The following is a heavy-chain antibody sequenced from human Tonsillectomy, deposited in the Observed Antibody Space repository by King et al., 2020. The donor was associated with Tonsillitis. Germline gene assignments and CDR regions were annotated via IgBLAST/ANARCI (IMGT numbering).Heavy chain of an antibody. CDR1: GGSISHYY. V-gene: IGHV4-59*01. Sequence: VQLQESGPGLVKPSETLSLTCTVSGGSISHYYLSWIRQPPGKGLDWIGNIYNSWRPSYNPPLKSRVTISLDTSNNQFSLKLSSVTAADTAVYYCARDLLAYQAWFFDLWGRGTLVTVSS. CDR3: ARDLLAYQAWFFDL. D-gene: IGHD2-2*01. J-gene: IGHJ2*01. CDR2: IYNSWRP.